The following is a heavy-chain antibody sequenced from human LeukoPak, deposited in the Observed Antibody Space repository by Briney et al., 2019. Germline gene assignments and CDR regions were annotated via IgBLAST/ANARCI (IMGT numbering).Heavy chain of an antibody. CDR1: GFTFSSYA. V-gene: IGHV3-23*01. Sequence: PGGPLRLSCAASGFTFSSYAMSWVRQAPGKGLEWVSAISGSGGSTYYADSVQGRFTISRDNSKNTLYLQMNSLRAEDTAVYYCAKDRHRGSGSYSLGEFVDYWGQGTLVTVSS. J-gene: IGHJ4*02. D-gene: IGHD3-10*01. CDR2: ISGSGGST. CDR3: AKDRHRGSGSYSLGEFVDY.